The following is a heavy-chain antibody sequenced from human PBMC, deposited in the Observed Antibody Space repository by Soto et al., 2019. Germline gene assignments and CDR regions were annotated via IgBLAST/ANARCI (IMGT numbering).Heavy chain of an antibody. CDR2: INHSGNT. J-gene: IGHJ4*02. CDR3: ARGVENSSAWPLDY. V-gene: IGHV4-34*01. D-gene: IGHD6-19*01. Sequence: QVQLQQWGAGLLKPSETLSLTCAVYGGSFSDYYWNWIRQPPGKGLEWIGEINHSGNTIRNPSLDSRVTMSGDTSKKQFSLNLKSVSAADTAVYYCARGVENSSAWPLDYWGQGKLVTVS. CDR1: GGSFSDYY.